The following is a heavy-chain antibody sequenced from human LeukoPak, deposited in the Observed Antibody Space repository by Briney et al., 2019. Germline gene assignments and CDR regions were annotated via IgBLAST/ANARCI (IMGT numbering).Heavy chain of an antibody. J-gene: IGHJ5*01. CDR1: GTSISRHY. V-gene: IGHV4-4*09. D-gene: IGHD3-10*01. CDR2: ISTTGST. CDR3: ARQDGLWVGDLGGWFDF. Sequence: SETLSLTCTVSGTSISRHYWSWLRQSAGLGLEWLGYISTTGSTTYNPSLEGRVTLSEDTSQNQLSLTLSSVTAADTAVYFCARQDGLWVGDLGGWFDFWGQGIQVTVSS.